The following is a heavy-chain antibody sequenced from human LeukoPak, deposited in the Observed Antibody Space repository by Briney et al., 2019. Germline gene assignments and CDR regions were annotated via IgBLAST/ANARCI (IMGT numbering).Heavy chain of an antibody. D-gene: IGHD2-2*01. CDR3: ARTRSRTRVFDY. Sequence: SQTLSLTCTVSNGSNSSVGYYWSWIRQHPGKGLKCIGYIYHSGSTYSTPSLNRTITNAQDPSENQFSLRLTPGTAAVSASYYCARTRSRTRVFDYWGQGNLVNVLS. J-gene: IGHJ4*02. CDR1: NGSNSSVGYY. V-gene: IGHV4-31*01. CDR2: IYHSGST.